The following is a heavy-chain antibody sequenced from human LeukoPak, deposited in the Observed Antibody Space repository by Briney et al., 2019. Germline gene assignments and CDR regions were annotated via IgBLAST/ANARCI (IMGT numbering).Heavy chain of an antibody. CDR2: INHSGST. J-gene: IGHJ3*02. D-gene: IGHD6-13*01. Sequence: SETLSLTCAVYGGSFSGYYWSWIRQPPGKGLEWIGEINHSGSTNYNPSLKSRVTISVDTSKNQFSLKLSSVTAADTAVYYCARIAAAGTLGAFDIWGQGTMVTVSS. V-gene: IGHV4-34*01. CDR1: GGSFSGYY. CDR3: ARIAAAGTLGAFDI.